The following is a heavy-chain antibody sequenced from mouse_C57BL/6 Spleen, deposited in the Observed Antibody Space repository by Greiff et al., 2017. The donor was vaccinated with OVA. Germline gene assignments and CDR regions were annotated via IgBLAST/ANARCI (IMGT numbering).Heavy chain of an antibody. CDR3: TVDYGSSYDWYFDV. D-gene: IGHD1-1*01. CDR2: IRLKSDNYAT. V-gene: IGHV6-3*01. CDR1: GFTFSNYW. Sequence: EVKVEESGGGLVQPGGSMKLSCVASGFTFSNYWMNWVRQSPEKGLEWVAQIRLKSDNYATHYAESVKGRFTISRDDSKSSVYLQMNNLRAEDTGIYYCTVDYGSSYDWYFDVWGTGTTVTVSS. J-gene: IGHJ1*03.